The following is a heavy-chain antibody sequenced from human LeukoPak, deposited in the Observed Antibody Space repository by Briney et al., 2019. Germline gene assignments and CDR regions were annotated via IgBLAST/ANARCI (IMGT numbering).Heavy chain of an antibody. J-gene: IGHJ6*02. D-gene: IGHD4-11*01. CDR1: GFTFDGYG. CDR2: INWNSGST. CDR3: ARDDYPDGMDV. V-gene: IGHV3-20*01. Sequence: PGGSLRLSCAASGFTFDGYGMSWVRQAPGKGLEWVSGINWNSGSTGYADSVKGRFTISRDNAKNSLYLQMNSLRAEDTALYHCARDDYPDGMDVWGQGTTVTVSS.